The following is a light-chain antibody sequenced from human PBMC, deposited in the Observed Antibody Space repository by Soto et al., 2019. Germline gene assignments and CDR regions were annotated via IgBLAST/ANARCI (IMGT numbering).Light chain of an antibody. CDR2: KAS. CDR1: QSISTW. J-gene: IGKJ1*01. Sequence: DIQMTQSPSTLSAFVGDRVTITCRASQSISTWLAWYQQKPGKAPNLLIYKASSLESGVPSRFSGSGSGTEFTLTINSLQPDDFATYYCQQYSTYSPTFGPGTKVDI. V-gene: IGKV1-5*03. CDR3: QQYSTYSPT.